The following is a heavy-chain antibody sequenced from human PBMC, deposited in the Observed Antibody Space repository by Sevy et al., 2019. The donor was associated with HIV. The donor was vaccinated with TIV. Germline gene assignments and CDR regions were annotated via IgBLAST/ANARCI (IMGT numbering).Heavy chain of an antibody. V-gene: IGHV3-23*01. CDR2: ISGNGENT. CDR3: ARDARGISAFDI. CDR1: EFTFSSHA. Sequence: GGSLRLSCTASEFTFSSHAVSWVRQAPGKGLEWVSAISGNGENTHYADSVRGRFTISRDNFKNTLYLQMNSLRAEDTALYYCARDARGISAFDIWGQGTMVTVSS. J-gene: IGHJ3*02. D-gene: IGHD3-3*02.